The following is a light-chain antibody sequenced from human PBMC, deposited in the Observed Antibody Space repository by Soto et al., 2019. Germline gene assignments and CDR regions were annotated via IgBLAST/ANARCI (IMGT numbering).Light chain of an antibody. CDR2: EVS. CDR3: SSYAGSNNFVV. J-gene: IGLJ2*01. V-gene: IGLV2-8*01. Sequence: QSVLTQPPSASGSPGQSVTISCTGTSSDVGGYNYVSWYQQYPGKAPRLMIYEVSNRPSGVPDRFSGSKSGNTASLTVSGLQAEDEADYYCSSYAGSNNFVVFGGGTKLTAL. CDR1: SSDVGGYNY.